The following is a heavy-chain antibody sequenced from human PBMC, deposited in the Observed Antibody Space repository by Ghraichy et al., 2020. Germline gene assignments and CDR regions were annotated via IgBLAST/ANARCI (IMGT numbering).Heavy chain of an antibody. V-gene: IGHV4-59*01. Sequence: SETLSLTCTVSGGSISSYYWSWIRQPPGKGLEWIGYIYYSGSTNYNPSLKSRVTISVDTSKNQFSLKLSSVTTADTAVYYCARARSSSWYMDVWGKGTTVTVSS. CDR1: GGSISSYY. D-gene: IGHD6-13*01. CDR3: ARARSSSWYMDV. J-gene: IGHJ6*03. CDR2: IYYSGST.